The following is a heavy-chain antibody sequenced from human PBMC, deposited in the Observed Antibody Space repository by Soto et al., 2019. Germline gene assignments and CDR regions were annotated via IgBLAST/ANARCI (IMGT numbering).Heavy chain of an antibody. D-gene: IGHD3-3*01. CDR2: IHYSGNT. J-gene: IGHJ4*02. CDR3: GRGHYDFWSGYFATIDY. CDR1: GGSISNYY. Sequence: PSETLSLTCTVSGGSISNYYWSWIRQPPGKGLEWIGYIHYSGNTKYNPSLKSRVTISADTSKDQFSLKLTSVTAADTAVYYCGRGHYDFWSGYFATIDYWGQGTLVTVSS. V-gene: IGHV4-59*08.